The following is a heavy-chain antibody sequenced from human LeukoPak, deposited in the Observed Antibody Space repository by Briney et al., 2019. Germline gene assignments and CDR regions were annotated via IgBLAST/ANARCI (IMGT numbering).Heavy chain of an antibody. CDR3: ARELTMAV. CDR2: ISSTSSSSI. V-gene: IGHV3-48*02. Sequence: GGSLRLSCAASGLTFSDYSMNWVRQAPGKGLEWVSYISSTSSSSIYYADSVKGRFTISRDNAKNSLYLQMNSLRDEDTAVYYCARELTMAVWGQGTTVTVSS. CDR1: GLTFSDYS. J-gene: IGHJ6*02.